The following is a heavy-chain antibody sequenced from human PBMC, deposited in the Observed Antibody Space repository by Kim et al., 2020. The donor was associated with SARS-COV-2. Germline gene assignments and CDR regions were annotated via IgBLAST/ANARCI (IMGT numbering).Heavy chain of an antibody. D-gene: IGHD3-10*01. CDR2: IYHSGTT. V-gene: IGHV4-38-2*02. CDR1: GYSISSGYY. J-gene: IGHJ3*02. CDR3: ARTSSYYYGSGDDDGFDI. Sequence: SETLSLTCTVSGYSISSGYYWGWIRQPPGKGLAWIGSIYHSGTTYYNPSLKSRVTISVDTSKNQFSLKLSSVTAADTAVYYCARTSSYYYGSGDDDGFDIWGQGTMVIVTS.